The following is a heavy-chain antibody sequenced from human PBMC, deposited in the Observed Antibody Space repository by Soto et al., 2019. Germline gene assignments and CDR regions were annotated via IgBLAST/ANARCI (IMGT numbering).Heavy chain of an antibody. Sequence: GGSLRLSCAASGFTFSSYTMIWVRQAPGKGLEWVSSISSSSSYIYYADSVKGRFTISRDNAKNSLYLQMNSLRAEDTAVYYCARFGYTTEAHWGQVTLVTVSS. J-gene: IGHJ4*02. D-gene: IGHD5-12*01. V-gene: IGHV3-21*01. CDR3: ARFGYTTEAH. CDR1: GFTFSSYT. CDR2: ISSSSSYI.